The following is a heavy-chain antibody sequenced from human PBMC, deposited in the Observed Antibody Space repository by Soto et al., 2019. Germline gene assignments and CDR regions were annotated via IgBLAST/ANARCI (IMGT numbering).Heavy chain of an antibody. J-gene: IGHJ4*02. CDR1: GFTFSSFV. V-gene: IGHV3-30*04. D-gene: IGHD3-22*01. CDR2: LSYDGSNK. CDR3: ARDPHYYDSSGYPDY. Sequence: PGGSLRLSCAASGFTFSSFVMHWVRQAPGKGLEWVAALSYDGSNKNYADSVKGRFTISRDNSKSTLYLQMNSLTIEDTAVYYCARDPHYYDSSGYPDYWGQGTLVTVSS.